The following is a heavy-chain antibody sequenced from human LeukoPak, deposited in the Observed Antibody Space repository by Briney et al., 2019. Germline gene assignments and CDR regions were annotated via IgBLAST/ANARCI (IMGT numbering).Heavy chain of an antibody. D-gene: IGHD1-1*01. CDR2: INPSGGST. V-gene: IGHV1-46*01. CDR3: ARDGNWNGFDY. CDR1: GYTFTSYY. J-gene: IGHJ4*02. Sequence: ASVKVSCKASGYTFTSYYMHWVRQAPGQGLEWMGIINPSGGSTSYAQKFQGRVTMTRDMSTSTVYMELSSLRSEDTAVYYCARDGNWNGFDYWGQGTLVTVSS.